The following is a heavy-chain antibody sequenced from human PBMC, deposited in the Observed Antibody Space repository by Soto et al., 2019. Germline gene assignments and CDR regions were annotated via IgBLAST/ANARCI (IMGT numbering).Heavy chain of an antibody. Sequence: QITLNESGPTQVKPRQTLTLTCTFSGFSLTTSGVGVGWIRQSPGKAPEWLALSYWDDDKRYSPSLKSRLTITKDPSKNQVVLTLADLEPADTATYYCAHRVLRSVFGLVTTTAIYFDFWGQGTPVAVSS. D-gene: IGHD3-3*01. CDR1: GFSLTTSGVG. J-gene: IGHJ4*02. V-gene: IGHV2-5*02. CDR2: SYWDDDK. CDR3: AHRVLRSVFGLVTTTAIYFDF.